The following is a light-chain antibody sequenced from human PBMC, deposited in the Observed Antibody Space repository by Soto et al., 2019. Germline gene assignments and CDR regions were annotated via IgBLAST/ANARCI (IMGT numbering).Light chain of an antibody. CDR3: QQHNSYPIT. CDR2: AAS. CDR1: HGISSS. V-gene: IGKV1-9*01. Sequence: DIQLPPSPSLLSASVGDRVSITCRARHGISSSLAWYQQKPGKAPKLLIYAASTLQSGVPSTFSGSGSGTEFTLTISSLQTEEFATYYCQQHNSYPITVGQGPRREIK. J-gene: IGKJ5*01.